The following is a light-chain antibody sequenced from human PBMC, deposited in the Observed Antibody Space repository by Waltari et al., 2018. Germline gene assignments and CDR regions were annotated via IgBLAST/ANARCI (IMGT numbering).Light chain of an antibody. V-gene: IGLV2-14*01. CDR2: GVR. Sequence: QSALTPPASVSGSPGQSITIPCPGTTSDIGLYNYVSWYQPRPGRAPKLIIYGVRKRPSGVSSRFSGSKSGNTASLAISGLHPEDEGYYFCSSYTRSTTYVLFGGGTRVTVL. CDR3: SSYTRSTTYVL. CDR1: TSDIGLYNY. J-gene: IGLJ2*01.